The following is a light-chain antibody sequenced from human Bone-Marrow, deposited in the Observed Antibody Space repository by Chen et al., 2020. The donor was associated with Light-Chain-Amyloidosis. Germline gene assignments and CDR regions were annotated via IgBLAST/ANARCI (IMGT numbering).Light chain of an antibody. V-gene: IGLV2-14*01. Sequence: QSALTQPASVSGSPGPSITISCTGTSSDVGGDNHVSWYQQHPDKAPKLMRYEVTNRPSWVPDRFSGSKSDNTASLTISGLQTEDEADYFCSSYTITNTLVFGSGTRVTVL. CDR2: EVT. CDR1: SSDVGGDNH. CDR3: SSYTITNTLV. J-gene: IGLJ1*01.